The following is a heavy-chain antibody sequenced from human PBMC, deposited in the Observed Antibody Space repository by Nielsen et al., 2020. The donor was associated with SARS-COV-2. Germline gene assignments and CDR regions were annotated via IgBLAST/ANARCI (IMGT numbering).Heavy chain of an antibody. J-gene: IGHJ4*02. CDR3: ARDRHGDYDGHYFDY. D-gene: IGHD4-17*01. CDR2: IYHSGST. V-gene: IGHV4-30-2*01. Sequence: SETLSLTCAVSGGSISSGGYSWSWIRQPPGKGLEWIGYIYHSGSTYYNPSLKSRVTISVDRSKNQFSLKLSSVTAADTAVYYCARDRHGDYDGHYFDYWGQGTLVTVSS. CDR1: GGSISSGGYS.